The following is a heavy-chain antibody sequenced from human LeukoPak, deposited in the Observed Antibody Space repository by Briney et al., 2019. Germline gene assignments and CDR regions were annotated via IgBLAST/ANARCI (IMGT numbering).Heavy chain of an antibody. CDR1: GFTFSSYA. CDR3: AREFTMIEAFDI. Sequence: GGSLRLSCAASGFTFSSYAMHWVRQAPGKGLEWVAVISYDGSNKYYADSVKGRFTISRDNSKNTLYLQMNSLRAEDTAVYYCAREFTMIEAFDIWGPGTMVTVSS. D-gene: IGHD3-22*01. J-gene: IGHJ3*02. CDR2: ISYDGSNK. V-gene: IGHV3-30*01.